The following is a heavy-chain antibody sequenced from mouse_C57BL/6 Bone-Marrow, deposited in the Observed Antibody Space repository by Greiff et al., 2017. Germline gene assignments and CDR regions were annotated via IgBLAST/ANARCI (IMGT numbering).Heavy chain of an antibody. CDR3: ARSHYYGSSRDY. D-gene: IGHD1-1*01. CDR1: GYAFTNYL. V-gene: IGHV1-54*01. J-gene: IGHJ2*01. CDR2: INPGSGGT. Sequence: QVHVKQSGAELVRPGTSVKVSCKASGYAFTNYLIEWVKQRPGQGLEWIGVINPGSGGTNYNEKFKGKATLTADKSSSTAYMQLSSLTSEDSAVYFCARSHYYGSSRDYWGQGTTRTVSS.